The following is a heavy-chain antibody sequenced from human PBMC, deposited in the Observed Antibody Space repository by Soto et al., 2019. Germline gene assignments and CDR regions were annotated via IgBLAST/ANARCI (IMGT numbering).Heavy chain of an antibody. D-gene: IGHD2-21*02. Sequence: SETLSLTCTVSGGSVSSGSDYWSWIRQPPGKGLEWIGYIYYSGSTYYNPSLKSRVTISVDTSKNQFSLKLSSVTAADTAVYYCASDGGNSIYAFDIWGQGTMVTVSS. V-gene: IGHV4-61*01. CDR1: GGSVSSGSDY. J-gene: IGHJ3*02. CDR3: ASDGGNSIYAFDI. CDR2: IYYSGST.